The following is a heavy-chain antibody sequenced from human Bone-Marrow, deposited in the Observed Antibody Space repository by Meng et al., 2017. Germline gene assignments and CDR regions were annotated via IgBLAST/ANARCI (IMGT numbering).Heavy chain of an antibody. Sequence: ASVKVSCKASGYTFTSYGISWVRQAPGQGLEWMGWISAYNGNTNYAQKLQGSVTMTTDTSTSKAYMELRSLRSDDTAVYYCARDHDLWLQRGWGAFDNWGQGTMVTVSS. CDR1: GYTFTSYG. V-gene: IGHV1-18*01. J-gene: IGHJ4*02. D-gene: IGHD3/OR15-3a*01. CDR2: ISAYNGNT. CDR3: ARDHDLWLQRGWGAFDN.